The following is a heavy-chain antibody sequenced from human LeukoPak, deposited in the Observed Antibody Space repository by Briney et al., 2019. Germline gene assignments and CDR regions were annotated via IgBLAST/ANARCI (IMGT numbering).Heavy chain of an antibody. CDR1: GGSISSSSYY. J-gene: IGHJ4*02. V-gene: IGHV4-39*07. CDR3: ARAVGVWFGEHKTFDY. D-gene: IGHD3-10*01. Sequence: KSSETLSLTCTVSGGSISSSSYYWGWIRQPPGKGLEWIGSIYYSGSTYYNPSLKSRVTISVDTSKNQFSLKLSSVTAADTAVYYCARAVGVWFGEHKTFDYWGQGTLVTVSS. CDR2: IYYSGST.